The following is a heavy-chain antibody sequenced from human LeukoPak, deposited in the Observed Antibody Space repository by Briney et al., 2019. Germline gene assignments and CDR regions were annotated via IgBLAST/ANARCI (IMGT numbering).Heavy chain of an antibody. Sequence: PSETLSLTCTVSGGSISSYYWSWIRQPPGKGLEWIGYIYYSGSTNYNPSLKRRVTISVDTSKNQFSLKLSSVTAADTAVYYCARMHDSTVGFDPWGQGTLVTVSS. CDR1: GGSISSYY. CDR2: IYYSGST. CDR3: ARMHDSTVGFDP. J-gene: IGHJ5*02. D-gene: IGHD3-22*01. V-gene: IGHV4-59*01.